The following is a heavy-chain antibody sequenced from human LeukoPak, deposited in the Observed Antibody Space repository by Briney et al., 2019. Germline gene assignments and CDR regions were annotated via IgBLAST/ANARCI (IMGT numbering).Heavy chain of an antibody. Sequence: PSETLSLTCAVYGGSFSGYYWSWIRQPPGKGLEWIGEINQSGITNYNPSLKSRVTISVDTSMNQFSLKLSSVTAADTAVYYCARGVWYCSGGSCYKYYYYYMDVWGKGTTLTVSS. CDR2: INQSGIT. J-gene: IGHJ6*03. V-gene: IGHV4-34*01. D-gene: IGHD2-15*01. CDR1: GGSFSGYY. CDR3: ARGVWYCSGGSCYKYYYYYMDV.